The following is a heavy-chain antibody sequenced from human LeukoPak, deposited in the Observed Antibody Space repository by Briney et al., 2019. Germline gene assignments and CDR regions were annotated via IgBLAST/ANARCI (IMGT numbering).Heavy chain of an antibody. D-gene: IGHD3-9*01. CDR3: ARGLDILTGYFDY. J-gene: IGHJ4*02. V-gene: IGHV3-33*01. CDR2: IWYDGSNK. CDR1: GFTFSSYG. Sequence: PGNSLRLSCAASGFTFSSYGMHWVRQAPGKGLEWVAVIWYDGSNKCYADSVKGRFTISRDNSKNTLYLQMNSLRAEDTAVYYCARGLDILTGYFDYWGQGTLVTVSS.